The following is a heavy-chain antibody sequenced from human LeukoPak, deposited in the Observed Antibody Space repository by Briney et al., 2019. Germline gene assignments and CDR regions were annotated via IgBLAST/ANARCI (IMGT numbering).Heavy chain of an antibody. Sequence: SETLSLTCTVSGGSISSGDYYWSWIRQPPGKGLEWIGYIYYSGSTYYNPSLKGRVTISVDTSKNQFSLKLSSVTAADTAVYYCARESGGKKWLSAYFDYWGQGTLVTVSS. CDR1: GGSISSGDYY. CDR3: ARESGGKKWLSAYFDY. V-gene: IGHV4-30-4*08. D-gene: IGHD3-22*01. J-gene: IGHJ4*02. CDR2: IYYSGST.